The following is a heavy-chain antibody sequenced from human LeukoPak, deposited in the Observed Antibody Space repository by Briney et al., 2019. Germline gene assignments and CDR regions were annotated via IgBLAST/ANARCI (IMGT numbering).Heavy chain of an antibody. D-gene: IGHD4-23*01. Sequence: PSQTLSLTCTVSGGSISSGSYYWSWIRQPAGKGLEWIGRIYTSGSTNYNPSLKSRVTISVDTSKNQFSLKLSSVTAADTAVYYCAGDQTYGGNSVGWFDPWGQGTLVTVSS. CDR2: IYTSGST. V-gene: IGHV4-61*02. CDR1: GGSISSGSYY. J-gene: IGHJ5*02. CDR3: AGDQTYGGNSVGWFDP.